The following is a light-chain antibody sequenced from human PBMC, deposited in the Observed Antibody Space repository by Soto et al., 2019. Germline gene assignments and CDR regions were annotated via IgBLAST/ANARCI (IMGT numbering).Light chain of an antibody. CDR2: AAS. V-gene: IGKV3-20*01. CDR3: QQYGDSPPGT. J-gene: IGKJ1*01. Sequence: EIVLTQSPGTVSLSPGASVTLSCRASQNVRNNYLAWYQHKPGQAPRRLIYAASTRATGIPDRFSVSGSGADFTLTITRLEPEDFAVYYCQQYGDSPPGTFGQGTKVDIK. CDR1: QNVRNNY.